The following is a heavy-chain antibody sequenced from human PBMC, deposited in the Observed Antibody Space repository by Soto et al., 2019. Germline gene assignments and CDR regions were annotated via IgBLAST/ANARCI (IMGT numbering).Heavy chain of an antibody. Sequence: QVQLVDSGGGVIQPGRSLRLSCAASGFTFSRYGMHWVRQAPGKGLEWVAIIWYDESNEYYADSVKGRFISSRDNSKNTSYLQMNSLRAEDTAVYYCARDGQQVVYFDYSGRGSLVTVSS. CDR1: GFTFSRYG. CDR2: IWYDESNE. D-gene: IGHD2-15*01. CDR3: ARDGQQVVYFDY. V-gene: IGHV3-33*01. J-gene: IGHJ4*02.